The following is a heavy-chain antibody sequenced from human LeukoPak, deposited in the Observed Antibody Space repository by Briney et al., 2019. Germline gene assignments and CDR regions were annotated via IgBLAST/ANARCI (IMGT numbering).Heavy chain of an antibody. Sequence: SETLSLTCNVSGVSIKANSDYWGWLRQPPGKGLEWIGTIYHVGGTYYNPSIKGRFTISIYTSKNQFSLRLTSVTAADTAIYSCARDGRSGYEDLWGPGTLVTASS. CDR2: IYHVGGT. CDR3: ARDGRSGYEDL. CDR1: GVSIKANSDY. V-gene: IGHV4-39*07. J-gene: IGHJ5*02. D-gene: IGHD5-12*01.